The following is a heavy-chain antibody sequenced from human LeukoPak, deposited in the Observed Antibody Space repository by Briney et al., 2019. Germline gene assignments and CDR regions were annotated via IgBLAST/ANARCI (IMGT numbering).Heavy chain of an antibody. D-gene: IGHD1-26*01. CDR1: GYTFTSYG. CDR3: ARDVRGGSSFYY. J-gene: IGHJ4*02. Sequence: ASVKVSCKASGYTFTSYGISWVRQAPGHGLEWMGWISAYNGNTNYAQKLQGRVTMTTDTSTSTAYMELRSLRSDDTAVYYCARDVRGGSSFYYWGQGTLVTVSS. V-gene: IGHV1-18*01. CDR2: ISAYNGNT.